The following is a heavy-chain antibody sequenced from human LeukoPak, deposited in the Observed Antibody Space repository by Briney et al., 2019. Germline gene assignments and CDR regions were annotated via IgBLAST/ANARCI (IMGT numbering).Heavy chain of an antibody. J-gene: IGHJ4*02. D-gene: IGHD3-22*01. CDR1: GFSFSTYS. CDR2: IRGSGSTI. CDR3: ARDRGDYDSSGYFHYFDY. V-gene: IGHV3-48*04. Sequence: PGGPLRLSCGASGFSFSTYSMNWVRQAPGRGLEWVSYIRGSGSTIYYPDSVKGRFTISRDNAKNSLYLQMNSLRAEDTAVYYCARDRGDYDSSGYFHYFDYWGQGTLVTVSS.